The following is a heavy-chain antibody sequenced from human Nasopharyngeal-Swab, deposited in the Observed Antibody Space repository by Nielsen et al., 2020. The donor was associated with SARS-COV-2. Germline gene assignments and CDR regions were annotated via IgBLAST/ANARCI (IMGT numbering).Heavy chain of an antibody. J-gene: IGHJ4*02. D-gene: IGHD6-13*01. V-gene: IGHV3-33*01. CDR1: GFTFSSYG. Sequence: GESLKISCAASGFTFSSYGMHWVRQAPGKGLEWVVVIWYDGSNKYYADSVKGRFTISRDNSKNTLYLQMNSLRAEDTAVYYCAREGRIAAAGRGLDYWGQGTLVTVSS. CDR2: IWYDGSNK. CDR3: AREGRIAAAGRGLDY.